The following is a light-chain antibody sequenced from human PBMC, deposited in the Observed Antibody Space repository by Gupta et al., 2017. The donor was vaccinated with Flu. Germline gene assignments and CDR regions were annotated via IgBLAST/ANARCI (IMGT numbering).Light chain of an antibody. CDR3: QQSHSTPPT. CDR1: QNISNY. Sequence: IQMTQSQSSLSAFVGDRVTVTCRANQNISNYLNWYQQKSGKAPALLISSASRLQRGVPSRFSGSGSGTDFSLTITNLHPEDFATYFCQQSHSTPPTFGQGTKVE. V-gene: IGKV1-39*01. CDR2: SAS. J-gene: IGKJ1*01.